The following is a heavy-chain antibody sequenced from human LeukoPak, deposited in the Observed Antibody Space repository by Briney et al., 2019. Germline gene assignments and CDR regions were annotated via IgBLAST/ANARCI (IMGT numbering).Heavy chain of an antibody. CDR1: GGSFSGYY. J-gene: IGHJ4*02. Sequence: SETLSLTCAVYGGSFSGYYWSWIRQPPGKGLEWIGYIYYSGSTNYNPSLKSRVTISVDTSKNQFSLKLGSVTAADTAVYYCARASIHRIAAADLYYFDYWGQGTLVTVSS. CDR3: ARASIHRIAAADLYYFDY. D-gene: IGHD6-13*01. V-gene: IGHV4-59*01. CDR2: IYYSGST.